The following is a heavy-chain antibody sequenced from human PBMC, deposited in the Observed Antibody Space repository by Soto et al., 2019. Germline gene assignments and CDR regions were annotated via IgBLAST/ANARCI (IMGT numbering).Heavy chain of an antibody. V-gene: IGHV4-39*01. CDR3: ARHGRDYYDSWFDP. J-gene: IGHJ5*02. Sequence: SETLSVTCTVAGGSIRSSSYYWGWIRQPPGKGLEWIGSIYYSGSTYYNPSLKSRVTISVDTSKNQFSLKLSSVTAADTAVYYCARHGRDYYDSWFDPWGQGTLVTVSS. D-gene: IGHD3-22*01. CDR2: IYYSGST. CDR1: GGSIRSSSYY.